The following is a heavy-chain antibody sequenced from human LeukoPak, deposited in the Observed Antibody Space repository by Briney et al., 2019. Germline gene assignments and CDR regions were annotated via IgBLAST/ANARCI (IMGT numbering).Heavy chain of an antibody. CDR3: ARDYNWNYQTNWFDP. V-gene: IGHV1-2*02. Sequence: ASVTVSFKASGYTFTGYYMHWVRQAPGQGLEWMGWINPNSGGTNYAQKFQGRVTMTRDTSISTAYMELSRLRSDDTAVYYCARDYNWNYQTNWFDPWGQGTLVTVSS. CDR1: GYTFTGYY. J-gene: IGHJ5*02. D-gene: IGHD1-7*01. CDR2: INPNSGGT.